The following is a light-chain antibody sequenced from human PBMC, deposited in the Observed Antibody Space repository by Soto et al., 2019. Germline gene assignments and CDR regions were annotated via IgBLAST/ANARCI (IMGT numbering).Light chain of an antibody. J-gene: IGKJ2*01. CDR1: QGISSD. Sequence: DIQLTQSPSFLSASVGDRVTITCRASQGISSDLAWYQQRPGKAPKLLIYAASTLQSGVPSRFSGSRSGTDFTLTISSLQPEDLATYCCQHLNNYPPYTFGQGTKLEIK. CDR2: AAS. CDR3: QHLNNYPPYT. V-gene: IGKV1-9*01.